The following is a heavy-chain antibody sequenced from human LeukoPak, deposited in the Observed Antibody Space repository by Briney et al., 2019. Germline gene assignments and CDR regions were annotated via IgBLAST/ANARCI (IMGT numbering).Heavy chain of an antibody. V-gene: IGHV3-7*03. J-gene: IGHJ4*02. CDR1: GFTFTDYW. CDR2: IGQDGSNK. CDR3: ATSRAAAGCD. D-gene: IGHD6-13*01. Sequence: GGSLRLSFAASGFTFTDYWMSCVRQAPGKGLEWVANIGQDGSNKFYVASVKGRFSISRDNAKNSVFLQMNNLRVEDTAIYYCATSRAAAGCDWGQGTLVTVSS.